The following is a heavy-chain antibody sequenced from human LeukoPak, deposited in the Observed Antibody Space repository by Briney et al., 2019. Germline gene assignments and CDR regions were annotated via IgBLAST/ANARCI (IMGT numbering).Heavy chain of an antibody. CDR3: ARDQGVFWDGVDY. CDR1: GFTFSSYE. D-gene: IGHD1-26*01. J-gene: IGHJ4*02. V-gene: IGHV3-48*03. CDR2: ISSSGSTI. Sequence: GGSLRLSCAASGFTFSSYEMNWVRQAPGKGLEWVSYISSSGSTIYYADSVKGRFTISRDNAKNLLYLQMNSLRAEDTAVYYCARDQGVFWDGVDYWGQGTLVTVSS.